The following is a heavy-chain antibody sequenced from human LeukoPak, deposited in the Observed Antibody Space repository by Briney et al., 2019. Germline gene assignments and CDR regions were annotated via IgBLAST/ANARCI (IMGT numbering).Heavy chain of an antibody. CDR3: ARGFYSNYVGPWFDP. Sequence: SETLSLTCTVSGGSISSYYWSWIRQPAGKGLEWIWRIYTSGSTNYNPSLKSRVTMSVDTSKNQFSLKLSSVTAADTAVYYCARGFYSNYVGPWFDPWGQGTLVTVSS. J-gene: IGHJ5*02. CDR1: GGSISSYY. CDR2: IYTSGST. V-gene: IGHV4-4*07. D-gene: IGHD4-11*01.